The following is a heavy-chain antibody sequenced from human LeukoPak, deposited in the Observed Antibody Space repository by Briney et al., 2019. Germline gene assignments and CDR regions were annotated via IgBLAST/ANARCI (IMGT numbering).Heavy chain of an antibody. Sequence: PGGSLRLSCAASGFTFSNYAMSWVRQAPGKGLEWVSTIRVSAVNTYYADSVTGRFTISRDNSKGTLYLQMSSLRAEDTALYYCAKDDYGDSGPIFDFWGQGPLVTVSS. CDR1: GFTFSNYA. CDR3: AKDDYGDSGPIFDF. J-gene: IGHJ4*02. V-gene: IGHV3-23*01. CDR2: IRVSAVNT. D-gene: IGHD4-17*01.